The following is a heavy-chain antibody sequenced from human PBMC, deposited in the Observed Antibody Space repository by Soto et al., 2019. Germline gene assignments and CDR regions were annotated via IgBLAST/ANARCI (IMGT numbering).Heavy chain of an antibody. V-gene: IGHV4-4*02. CDR1: RGSISSSNL. J-gene: IGHJ6*03. D-gene: IGHD2-15*01. CDR3: ARDSIYWCGGSCCENMDV. CDR2: IYHSGST. Sequence: SETLSLTCAVSRGSISSSNLCSWVRQPPGKGLEWNGDIYHSGSTNYNPSLKSRVTISVNQSNNQHSPKLPSVTAADTAVYYCARDSIYWCGGSCCENMDVWGKGTTVTVSS.